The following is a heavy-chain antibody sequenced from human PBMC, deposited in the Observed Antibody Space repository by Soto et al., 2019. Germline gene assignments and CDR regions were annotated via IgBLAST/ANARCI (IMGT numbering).Heavy chain of an antibody. D-gene: IGHD4-17*01. CDR1: GYTFTSYG. CDR3: ATWVDYGDFEGFDF. Sequence: ASVKVSCKASGYTFTSYGISCVRQAPGQGLEWMGWISAYNGNTNYAQKLQGRVTMTWDTSITTAYLDLTRLTTNDTATYFCATWVDYGDFEGFDFWGQGTLVTVSS. V-gene: IGHV1-18*01. CDR2: ISAYNGNT. J-gene: IGHJ4*02.